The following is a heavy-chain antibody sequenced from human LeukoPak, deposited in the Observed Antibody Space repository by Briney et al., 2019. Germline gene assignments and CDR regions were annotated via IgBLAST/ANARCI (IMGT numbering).Heavy chain of an antibody. Sequence: GGSLRLSCAASGFTFSSYAMHWVRQAPGKGLEWVVLISYDASNEYYADSVKGRFTISRDNSKNTLYLQMNSLRAEDTAVYNCVRDLGSLTGGLDYWGQGTLVTVSS. J-gene: IGHJ4*02. D-gene: IGHD7-27*01. CDR2: ISYDASNE. CDR1: GFTFSSYA. CDR3: VRDLGSLTGGLDY. V-gene: IGHV3-30*04.